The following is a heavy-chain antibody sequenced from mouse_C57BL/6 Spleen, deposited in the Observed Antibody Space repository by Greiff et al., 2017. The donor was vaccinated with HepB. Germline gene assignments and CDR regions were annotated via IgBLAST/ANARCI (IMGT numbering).Heavy chain of an antibody. Sequence: VMLVESGPGLVAPSQSLSITCTVSGFSLTSYGVDWVRQSPGKGLEWLGVIWGVGSTNYNSALKSRLSISKDNSKSQVFLKMNSLQTDDTAMYYCASVRTGGFAYWGQGTLVTVSA. J-gene: IGHJ3*01. CDR2: IWGVGST. V-gene: IGHV2-6*01. CDR1: GFSLTSYG. D-gene: IGHD4-1*01. CDR3: ASVRTGGFAY.